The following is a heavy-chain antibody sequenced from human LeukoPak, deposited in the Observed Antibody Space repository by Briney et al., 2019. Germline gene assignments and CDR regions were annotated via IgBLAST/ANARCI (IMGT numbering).Heavy chain of an antibody. Sequence: PGGSLRLSCAASGFTVSSNYMSWVRQAPGKGLEWVSVIYSGGSTYYADSVKGRFTISRDNSKNTLYLQMNSLRAEDTAVYYCARAGYSGYDIRGQYFDYWGQGTLVTVSS. CDR3: ARAGYSGYDIRGQYFDY. J-gene: IGHJ4*02. CDR2: IYSGGST. D-gene: IGHD5-12*01. V-gene: IGHV3-66*01. CDR1: GFTVSSNY.